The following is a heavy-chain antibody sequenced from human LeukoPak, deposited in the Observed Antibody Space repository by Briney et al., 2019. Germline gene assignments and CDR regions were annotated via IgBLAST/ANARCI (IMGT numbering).Heavy chain of an antibody. CDR2: INPSGGST. V-gene: IGHV1-46*01. D-gene: IGHD3-3*01. Sequence: ASVKVSCKASGYTFTSYYMHWVRQAPGQGLEWMGVINPSGGSTSYAQKFQGRVTMTRDTSTSTVYMELSSLRSEDTAVYYCAREQTYYDFWSGYFGPELVRDMDVWGQGTTVTVSS. CDR1: GYTFTSYY. CDR3: AREQTYYDFWSGYFGPELVRDMDV. J-gene: IGHJ6*02.